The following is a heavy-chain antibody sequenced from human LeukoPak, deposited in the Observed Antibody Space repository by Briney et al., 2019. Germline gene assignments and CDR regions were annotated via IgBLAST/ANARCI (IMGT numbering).Heavy chain of an antibody. CDR3: ARRPIYQPFDY. Sequence: GSLRLSCAASGFTLSDHYMDWVRQPPGKGLEWIGYIYYTGSTYYNPSLKSRVTISVDTSKNQFSLKLSSVTAADTAVYYCARRPIYQPFDYWGQGTLVTVSS. CDR2: IYYTGST. D-gene: IGHD2-2*01. V-gene: IGHV4-59*04. J-gene: IGHJ4*02. CDR1: GFTLSDHY.